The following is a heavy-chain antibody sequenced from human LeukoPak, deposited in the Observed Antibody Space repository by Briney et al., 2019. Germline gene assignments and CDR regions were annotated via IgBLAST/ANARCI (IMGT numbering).Heavy chain of an antibody. J-gene: IGHJ4*02. Sequence: GGSLRLSCAASGFTFSSSGMHWVRQAPGKGLEWLAVVSNDGSNKYYADSVKGRFTISRDNPKNTLYLEMNSLRAEDTAVYYCAKRGGSYFDYWGQGTLVTVSS. CDR3: AKRGGSYFDY. CDR1: GFTFSSSG. CDR2: VSNDGSNK. V-gene: IGHV3-30*18. D-gene: IGHD1-26*01.